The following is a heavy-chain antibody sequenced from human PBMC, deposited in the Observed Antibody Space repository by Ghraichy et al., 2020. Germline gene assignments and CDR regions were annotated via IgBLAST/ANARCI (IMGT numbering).Heavy chain of an antibody. V-gene: IGHV3-7*01. CDR1: DFTFSNYW. D-gene: IGHD3-22*01. Sequence: GGSLRLSCAASDFTFSNYWMNWVRRPPGKGLEWVANINPDGSAKTYVDSVKGRFTVSRDNAKKSLYLQMNNLRGEDTAVYYCAGGSSGGNPWGQGTLVTVSS. CDR3: AGGSSGGNP. J-gene: IGHJ5*02. CDR2: INPDGSAK.